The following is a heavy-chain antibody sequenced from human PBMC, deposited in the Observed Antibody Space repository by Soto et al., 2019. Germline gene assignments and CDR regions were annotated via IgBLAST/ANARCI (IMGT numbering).Heavy chain of an antibody. Sequence: PGGSLRLSCAASGFTFSSYGMHWVRQAPGKGLEWVAVISYDGSNKYYADSVKGRFTISRDNSKNTLYLQMNSLRAEDTAVYYCAREHGIVGGTSAFDYWGHGTMVTVSS. V-gene: IGHV3-30*03. CDR1: GFTFSSYG. CDR3: AREHGIVGGTSAFDY. D-gene: IGHD1-26*01. J-gene: IGHJ4*01. CDR2: ISYDGSNK.